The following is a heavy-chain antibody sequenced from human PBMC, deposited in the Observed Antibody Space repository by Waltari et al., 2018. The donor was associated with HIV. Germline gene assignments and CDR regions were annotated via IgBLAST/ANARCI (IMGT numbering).Heavy chain of an antibody. V-gene: IGHV4-39*01. Sequence: QLRDSGPGLVRPSGTLSLTCTVPVGSITSSSSYWGWIRQPPGKGLEWIGSIYYSGSTYYNPSLKSRVTISVDTSKNQFSLKLSSVTAADTAVYYCASWRVGATDYWGQGTLVTVSS. CDR1: VGSITSSSSY. J-gene: IGHJ4*02. D-gene: IGHD1-26*01. CDR3: ASWRVGATDY. CDR2: IYYSGST.